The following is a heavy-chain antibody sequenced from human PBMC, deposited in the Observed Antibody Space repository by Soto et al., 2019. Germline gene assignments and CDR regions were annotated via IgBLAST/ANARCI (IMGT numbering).Heavy chain of an antibody. Sequence: EVQLEESGGGLVQPGGSLRLSCAASGFTLSGYWMHWVRQGPGKGPVWVARISSSGSTTDYADSVKGRFTISRDNAKNPLFLQMSSLRYEDTAVYYCARTSCSGGSCSPDPWGRGTLVTVSS. D-gene: IGHD2-15*01. CDR3: ARTSCSGGSCSPDP. CDR2: ISSSGSTT. V-gene: IGHV3-74*01. CDR1: GFTLSGYW. J-gene: IGHJ5*02.